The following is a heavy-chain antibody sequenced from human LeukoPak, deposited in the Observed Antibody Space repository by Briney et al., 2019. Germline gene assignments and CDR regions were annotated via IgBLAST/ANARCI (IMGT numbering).Heavy chain of an antibody. D-gene: IGHD6-19*01. CDR2: IYSGGST. CDR1: GFTVSSTY. CDR3: VSVSYSNGLYFDY. Sequence: PGGSLRLSCAASGFTVSSTYMSWVRQVPGKGLEWVSVIYSGGSTSYADSVKGRFTISRDNSKNTRYLQMNRLRGEDTAGYYCVSVSYSNGLYFDYWGQGTLVTVSS. V-gene: IGHV3-53*01. J-gene: IGHJ4*02.